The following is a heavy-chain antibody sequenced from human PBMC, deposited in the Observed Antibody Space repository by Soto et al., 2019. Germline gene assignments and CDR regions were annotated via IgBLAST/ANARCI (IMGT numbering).Heavy chain of an antibody. V-gene: IGHV3-23*01. D-gene: IGHD1-1*01. Sequence: EVQLLESGGGLVQPGGCLRLSCAGSGFSFRGYAMSWVRQAPGKGLEWVSAISDSGGNTYYADSVKGRFTIARDNSKDTLYLQMSSLRAEDTAIYYCARGGGGTTWRCYFDYWGLGTLVTVSS. CDR2: ISDSGGNT. J-gene: IGHJ4*02. CDR1: GFSFRGYA. CDR3: ARGGGGTTWRCYFDY.